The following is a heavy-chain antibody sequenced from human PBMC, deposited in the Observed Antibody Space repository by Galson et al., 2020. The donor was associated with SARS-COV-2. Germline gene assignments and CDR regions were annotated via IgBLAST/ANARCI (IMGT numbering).Heavy chain of an antibody. CDR1: GFSLTTSGMG. D-gene: IGHD5-12*01. CDR3: ARMADGYGGYDYGSSPFDY. V-gene: IGHV2-70*01. Sequence: SGPTLVKPTQTLTLTCTFSGFSLTTSGMGVTWIRQPPGKALEWLALIDWDNDKYYSTSLKTRPTISGDTSKNQVFLTMTNMDPADTATYYCARMADGYGGYDYGSSPFDYWGQGTLVTVSS. CDR2: IDWDNDK. J-gene: IGHJ4*02.